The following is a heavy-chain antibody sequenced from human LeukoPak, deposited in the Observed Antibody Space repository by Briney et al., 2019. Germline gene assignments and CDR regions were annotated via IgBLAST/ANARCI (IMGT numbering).Heavy chain of an antibody. J-gene: IGHJ4*02. CDR1: GGSISSNNW. V-gene: IGHV4-4*02. CDR2: MYHSGST. CDR3: ARKRADTWYYFDY. Sequence: SETLPLTCAVSGGSISSNNWWSWVRQPPGKGLEWIGEMYHSGSTNYNPSLKSRVTISVDKSKNQFSLKLNSVTAADTAVYYCARKRADTWYYFDYWGQGTLVTVSS. D-gene: IGHD2-2*02.